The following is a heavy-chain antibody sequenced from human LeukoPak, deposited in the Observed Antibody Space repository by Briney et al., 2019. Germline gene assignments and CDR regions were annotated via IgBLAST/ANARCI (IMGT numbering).Heavy chain of an antibody. CDR2: ISAYSGNT. V-gene: IGHV1-18*01. J-gene: IGHJ5*02. Sequence: ASVKVSCKASGYSFGNYDITWLRQAPGQGLEWVGWISAYSGNTKYAQTIQGRVTLTTDTSTSTAYMELWSLKSADTAVYYCARSTITMVRGIRANWLDPWGQGTLVTVSS. CDR3: ARSTITMVRGIRANWLDP. D-gene: IGHD3-10*01. CDR1: GYSFGNYD.